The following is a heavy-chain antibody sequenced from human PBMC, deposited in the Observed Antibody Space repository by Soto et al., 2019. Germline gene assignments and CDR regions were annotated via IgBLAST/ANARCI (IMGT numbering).Heavy chain of an antibody. D-gene: IGHD6-13*01. J-gene: IGHJ4*02. CDR3: AKDCRRLAVSGSAFDS. CDR1: GFTFNDYA. V-gene: IGHV3-23*01. CDR2: ISGSGGHS. Sequence: PVGSLRLSCAASGFTFNDYAMAWVRQAPGNGLEWVSSISGSGGHSSYADSVKGRFTISRDSVKNMLSLDMSDLRAEDTAVYYCAKDCRRLAVSGSAFDSWGQGALVTVSS.